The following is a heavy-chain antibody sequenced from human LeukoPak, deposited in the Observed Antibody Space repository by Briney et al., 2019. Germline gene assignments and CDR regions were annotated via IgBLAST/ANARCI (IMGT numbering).Heavy chain of an antibody. CDR1: GGTFSSYA. V-gene: IGHV1-69*13. CDR2: IIPIFGTA. CDR3: ARGQLVPRYYYYGMDV. J-gene: IGHJ6*02. D-gene: IGHD6-6*01. Sequence: SVKVSCKASGGTFSSYAISWVRQAPGQGLEWMGGIIPIFGTANYAQKFQGRVTITADESTSTAYMELSSLRSEDTAVYYCARGQLVPRYYYYGMDVWGQGTTVTVSS.